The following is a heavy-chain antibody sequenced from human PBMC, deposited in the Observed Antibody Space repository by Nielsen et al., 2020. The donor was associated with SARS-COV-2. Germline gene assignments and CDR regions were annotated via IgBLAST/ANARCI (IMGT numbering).Heavy chain of an antibody. V-gene: IGHV3-23*01. D-gene: IGHD6-6*01. CDR2: ISGSGRDT. CDR3: AKGRPSSTSSPLFDP. Sequence: GESLKISCAASGFTFDFYAMSWVRQAPGKGLEWVSGISGSGRDTYYADSVKGRFTISRDNSKNTLYLQMNSLRVEDTAVYHCAKGRPSSTSSPLFDPWGQGTLVTVSS. CDR1: GFTFDFYA. J-gene: IGHJ5*02.